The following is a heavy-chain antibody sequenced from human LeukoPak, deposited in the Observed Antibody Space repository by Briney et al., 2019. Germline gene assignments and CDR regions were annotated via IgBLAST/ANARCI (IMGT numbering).Heavy chain of an antibody. V-gene: IGHV3-74*01. CDR2: ISPTGSTT. CDR3: ARGPNSNWSGLDF. CDR1: GFTFSSYA. Sequence: GGSLRLSCAASGFTFSSYAMHWARQLPGKGLVWVSRISPTGSTTSYADSVKGRFTVSRDNAKNTLYLQVNNLRAEDTAVYYCARGPNSNWSGLDFWGQGTLLTVSS. J-gene: IGHJ4*02. D-gene: IGHD6-6*01.